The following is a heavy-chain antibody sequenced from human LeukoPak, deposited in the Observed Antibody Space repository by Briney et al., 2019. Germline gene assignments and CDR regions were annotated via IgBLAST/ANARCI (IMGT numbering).Heavy chain of an antibody. CDR1: GYTFTSYA. CDR3: AMHVDTAMVFDY. D-gene: IGHD5-18*01. J-gene: IGHJ4*02. Sequence: ASVKVSCKASGYTFTSYAMHWVRQAPGQWLEWMGWINAGNGNTKYSQKFQGRVTITRDTSASTAYMELSSLRSEDTAVYYCAMHVDTAMVFDYWGRGTLVTVSS. CDR2: INAGNGNT. V-gene: IGHV1-3*01.